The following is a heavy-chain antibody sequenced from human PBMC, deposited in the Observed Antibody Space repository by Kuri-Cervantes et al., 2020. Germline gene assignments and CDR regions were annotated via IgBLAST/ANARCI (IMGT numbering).Heavy chain of an antibody. Sequence: GESLKISCAASGFTFSSYAMSWVRQAPGKGLEWVSAISGSGGSTYYADSVKGRFTISRDNSKDTLYLQMNSLRAEDTAVYYCAKDWAWFDPWGQGTLVTVSS. D-gene: IGHD7-27*01. CDR3: AKDWAWFDP. CDR2: ISGSGGST. J-gene: IGHJ5*02. CDR1: GFTFSSYA. V-gene: IGHV3-23*01.